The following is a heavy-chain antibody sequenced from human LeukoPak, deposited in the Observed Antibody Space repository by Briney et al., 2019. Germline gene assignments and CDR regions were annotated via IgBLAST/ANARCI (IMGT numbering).Heavy chain of an antibody. Sequence: GGSLRLSCSAFGFTFSNLAMHWVRQAPGKGLEYVSAISRNGDSTYYADSVKGRFTISRDNSKNTVYLQMSSLRAEDTAVYYCVNQISGWVYWGQGTLVTVSP. CDR3: VNQISGWVY. D-gene: IGHD6-19*01. CDR2: ISRNGDST. CDR1: GFTFSNLA. J-gene: IGHJ4*02. V-gene: IGHV3-64D*06.